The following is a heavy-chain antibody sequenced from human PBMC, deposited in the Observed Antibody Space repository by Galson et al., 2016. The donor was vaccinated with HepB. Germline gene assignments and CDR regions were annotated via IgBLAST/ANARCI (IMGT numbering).Heavy chain of an antibody. CDR1: GFTFDNYS. CDR3: GREDSGTYMSDY. V-gene: IGHV3-33*01. CDR2: IWYDGTHK. D-gene: IGHD1-26*01. Sequence: SLRLSCAASGFTFDNYSFHWVRQAPGKGLEWLAIIWYDGTHKYYADSVKGRFTISRDNSKNTVYLQMTSLSAADTAFYFCGREDSGTYMSDYWGQGTLVTVSP. J-gene: IGHJ4*02.